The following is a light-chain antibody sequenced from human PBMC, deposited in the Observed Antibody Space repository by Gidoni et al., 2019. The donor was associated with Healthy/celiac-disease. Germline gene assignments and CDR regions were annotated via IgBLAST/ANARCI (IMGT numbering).Light chain of an antibody. CDR2: DAS. V-gene: IGKV3-11*01. CDR1: QRVSSY. J-gene: IGKJ4*01. Sequence: EIVLTQSPATLSLSPGERATLSCRASQRVSSYLAWYQQKPGQAPRLLIYDASNRATGIPARFSGSGSGTDFTLTISSLEPEDCAVYYCQQRSNWPGLTFGGGTKVEIK. CDR3: QQRSNWPGLT.